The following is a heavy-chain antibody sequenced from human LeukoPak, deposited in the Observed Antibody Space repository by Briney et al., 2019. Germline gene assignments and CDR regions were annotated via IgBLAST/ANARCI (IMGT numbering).Heavy chain of an antibody. V-gene: IGHV3-30-3*01. J-gene: IGHJ4*02. CDR2: ISYDGSNK. CDR3: ARNDFWSGYYREGVNDY. CDR1: GFTFSSYA. D-gene: IGHD3-3*01. Sequence: GGSLRLSCAASGFTFSSYAMHWVRQAPGKGLEWVAVISYDGSNKYYADSVKGRFTISRDNSKNTLYLQMNSLRAEDTAVYYCARNDFWSGYYREGVNDYWGQGTLVTVSS.